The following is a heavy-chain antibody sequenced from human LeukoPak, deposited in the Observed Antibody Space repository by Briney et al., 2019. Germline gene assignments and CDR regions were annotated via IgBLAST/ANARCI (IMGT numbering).Heavy chain of an antibody. CDR3: AKGVPFDSYGLKYFDY. J-gene: IGHJ4*02. Sequence: GGSLRLSCAASGFNFSGSVVHWVRQASGKGLEWVGRIRSKANIYATGYGVSVKGRFTISRDTSKNTLYLQMNSMRAEDKAVYYCAKGVPFDSYGLKYFDYWGQGTLVTVSS. CDR2: IRSKANIYAT. CDR1: GFNFSGSV. D-gene: IGHD5-18*01. V-gene: IGHV3-73*01.